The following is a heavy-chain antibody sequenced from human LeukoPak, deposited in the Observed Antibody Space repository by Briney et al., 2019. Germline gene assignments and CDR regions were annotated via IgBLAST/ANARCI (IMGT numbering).Heavy chain of an antibody. CDR1: GYTFTSYY. V-gene: IGHV1-46*01. Sequence: ASVKVSCKASGYTFTSYYMHWVRQAPGQGLEWMGIINPSGGSTSYAQKFQGRVTMTRDTSTSTVYMELSSLGSEDTAVYYCARDKGIQLWLPNWFDPWGQGTLVTVSS. J-gene: IGHJ5*02. CDR3: ARDKGIQLWLPNWFDP. CDR2: INPSGGST. D-gene: IGHD5-18*01.